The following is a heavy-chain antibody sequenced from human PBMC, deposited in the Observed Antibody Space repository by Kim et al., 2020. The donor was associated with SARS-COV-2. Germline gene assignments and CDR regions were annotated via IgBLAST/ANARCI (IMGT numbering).Heavy chain of an antibody. CDR2: ISYDGSNK. V-gene: IGHV3-30-3*01. D-gene: IGHD3-10*01. CDR1: GFTFSIYA. CDR3: ARAFRGGYYYGMDV. J-gene: IGHJ6*02. Sequence: GGSLRLSCAASGFTFSIYAMHWVRQAPGKGLEWVAVISYDGSNKYYADSVKGRFTISRDNSKNTLYLQMNSLRAEDTAVYYCARAFRGGYYYGMDVWGQGTTVTVSS.